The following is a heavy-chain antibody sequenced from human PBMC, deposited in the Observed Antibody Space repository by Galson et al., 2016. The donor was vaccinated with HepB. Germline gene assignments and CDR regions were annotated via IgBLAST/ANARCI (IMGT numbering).Heavy chain of an antibody. CDR2: IKQDGSEK. CDR1: GFSFSTFW. J-gene: IGHJ4*02. V-gene: IGHV3-7*03. D-gene: IGHD2-15*01. Sequence: SLRLSCAAFGFSFSTFWMSWIRQVPGKGLEWVANIKQDGSEKYYVDSVKGRFAVSRDNVKNSLYLQMNSLRAEDTAVYYCVRNGRGDSWGQGPQVPVSS. CDR3: VRNGRGDS.